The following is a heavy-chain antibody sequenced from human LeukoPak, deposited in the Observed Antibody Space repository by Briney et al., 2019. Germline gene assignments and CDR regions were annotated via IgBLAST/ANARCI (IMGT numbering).Heavy chain of an antibody. CDR3: ARLIESEVATTFDY. D-gene: IGHD5-24*01. Sequence: SETLSLTCTVSGGSISSSSYYWGWIRQPPGKGLEWIGNIYYSGSTYYNPSLESRVTISVDTSKNQFSLKLSSVTAADTAVYYCARLIESEVATTFDYWGQGTLVTVSS. CDR2: IYYSGST. V-gene: IGHV4-39*01. CDR1: GGSISSSSYY. J-gene: IGHJ4*02.